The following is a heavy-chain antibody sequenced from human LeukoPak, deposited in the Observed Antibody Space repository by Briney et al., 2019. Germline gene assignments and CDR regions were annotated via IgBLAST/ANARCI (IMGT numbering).Heavy chain of an antibody. CDR3: ARQPDSGLFILP. J-gene: IGHJ4*02. CDR1: GVSISSSNSY. CDR2: IYYSGNT. V-gene: IGHV4-39*01. D-gene: IGHD3/OR15-3a*01. Sequence: SETLSLTCTVSGVSISSSNSYWGWIRQPPGKGLEWIVSIYYSGNTYYNASLKSQFSISIDTSKNQSSLRLTSVTAADTALYYCARQPDSGLFILPGGQGTLVTVSS.